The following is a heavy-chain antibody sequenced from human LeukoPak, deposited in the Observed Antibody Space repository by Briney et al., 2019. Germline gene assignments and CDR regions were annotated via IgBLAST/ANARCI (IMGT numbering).Heavy chain of an antibody. J-gene: IGHJ4*02. Sequence: PSETLSLTCAVYGGSFSGYYWSWIRLPPGKGLEWIGEINHSGSTNYNPSLKSRVTISVDTSKNQFSLKLSSVTAADTAVYYCARIAEYSSSWYVGYWGQGTLVTVSS. V-gene: IGHV4-34*01. CDR2: INHSGST. CDR3: ARIAEYSSSWYVGY. D-gene: IGHD6-13*01. CDR1: GGSFSGYY.